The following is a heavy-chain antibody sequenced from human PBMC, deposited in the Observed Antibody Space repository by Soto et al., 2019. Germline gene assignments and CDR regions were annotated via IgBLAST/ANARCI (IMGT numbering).Heavy chain of an antibody. CDR1: GGFVTSGSYY. J-gene: IGHJ3*02. CDR3: ARVERGTATTVVDAFDI. Sequence: QVQLQQWGAGLLKPSETLSLTCAVYGGFVTSGSYYWSWIRQPPGKGLEWIGEMSHSGGTHFNPSLQSRVTISVDTSKHQFTLKMSSVTVADTALYYCARVERGTATTVVDAFDIWGPGTMVTVSS. V-gene: IGHV4-34*01. D-gene: IGHD1-1*01. CDR2: MSHSGGT.